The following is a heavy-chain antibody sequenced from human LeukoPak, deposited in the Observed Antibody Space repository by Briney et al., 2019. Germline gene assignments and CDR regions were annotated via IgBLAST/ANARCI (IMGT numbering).Heavy chain of an antibody. J-gene: IGHJ5*02. CDR2: IYTSGST. CDR1: GGSISSYY. D-gene: IGHD6-19*01. Sequence: SETLSLTCTVSGGSISSYYWSWIRQPAGKGLEWIGRIYTSGSTNYNPSLKSRVTMSVDTSKNQFSLKLSSVTAADTAVYYCARGTEQWLVPDWFDPWGQGTLVTVSS. CDR3: ARGTEQWLVPDWFDP. V-gene: IGHV4-4*07.